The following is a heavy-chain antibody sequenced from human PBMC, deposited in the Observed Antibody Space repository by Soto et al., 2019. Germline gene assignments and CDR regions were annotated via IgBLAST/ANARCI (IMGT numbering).Heavy chain of an antibody. D-gene: IGHD5-18*01. Sequence: EVQLVESGGGLVQPGGSLRLSCAASGFTFSSYWMSWVRQAPGKGLEWVANIKEDGSEKNYVDSVKCRFTISRDNAKNSVYLQMNSLRAEDTAVYYCARDRYSYGPFDYWGQGTLVTVSS. CDR3: ARDRYSYGPFDY. CDR2: IKEDGSEK. CDR1: GFTFSSYW. J-gene: IGHJ4*02. V-gene: IGHV3-7*01.